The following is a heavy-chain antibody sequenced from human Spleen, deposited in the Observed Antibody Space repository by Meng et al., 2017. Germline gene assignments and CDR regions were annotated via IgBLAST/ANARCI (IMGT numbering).Heavy chain of an antibody. CDR1: GYTFTSYA. V-gene: IGHV1-3*01. J-gene: IGHJ4*02. Sequence: ASVKVSCKASGYTFTSYAMHWVRQAPGQRLEWMGWINAGNGNTKYSQKFQGRVTITRDTSASTAYMELRSLRSDDTAVYYCARDRAAVGGLTYFDHWGQGTLVTVSS. CDR2: INAGNGNT. CDR3: ARDRAAVGGLTYFDH. D-gene: IGHD6-19*01.